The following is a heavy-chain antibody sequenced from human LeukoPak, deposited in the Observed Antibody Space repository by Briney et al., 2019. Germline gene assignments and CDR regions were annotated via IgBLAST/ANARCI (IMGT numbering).Heavy chain of an antibody. CDR2: INQDGSEE. Sequence: GGSLRLSCAASGFTFSSYWMTWVRQAPGKGLEWVASINQDGSEENYADSVKGRFTISRDNAKKSLYLHMNSLRNEDTAVYYCARTRLSSDFWGQGTLVTVSS. V-gene: IGHV3-7*01. D-gene: IGHD2/OR15-2a*01. J-gene: IGHJ4*02. CDR1: GFTFSSYW. CDR3: ARTRLSSDF.